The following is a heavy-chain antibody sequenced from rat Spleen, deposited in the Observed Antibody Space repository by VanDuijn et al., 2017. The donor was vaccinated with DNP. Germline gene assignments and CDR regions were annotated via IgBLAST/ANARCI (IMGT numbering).Heavy chain of an antibody. CDR3: AKPDH. Sequence: EVKFVESGGGGVQSGRSLRLSCAASGFTFSDYNMVWVRQAPKKGLEWIATISYDGLSANYRDSVKGRFTISRDNAKSTLYLQLDSLRSEDTATYYCAKPDHWGQGVMVTVSS. CDR2: ISYDGLSA. CDR1: GFTFSDYN. V-gene: IGHV5-7*01. J-gene: IGHJ2*01.